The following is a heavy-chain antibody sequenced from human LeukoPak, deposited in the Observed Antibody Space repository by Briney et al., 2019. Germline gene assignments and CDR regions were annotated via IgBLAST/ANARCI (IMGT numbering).Heavy chain of an antibody. V-gene: IGHV3-23*01. J-gene: IGHJ2*01. D-gene: IGHD7-27*01. CDR3: AKDIDWGRFDV. CDR2: VSPSGDIT. Sequence: GGSLRLSCAASGFTFSSHGMDWVRQAPGMGLEWVSGVSPSGDITYYADSVKGRFAISRDNSRNTVYFQLNSLRADDTVVYYCAKDIDWGRFDVWGRGTLVTVSS. CDR1: GFTFSSHG.